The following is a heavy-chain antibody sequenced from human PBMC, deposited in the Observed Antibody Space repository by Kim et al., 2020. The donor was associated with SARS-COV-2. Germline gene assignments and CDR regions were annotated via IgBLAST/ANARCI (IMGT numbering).Heavy chain of an antibody. D-gene: IGHD1-7*01. V-gene: IGHV3-9*01. CDR1: GFTFGDYA. Sequence: GGSLRLSCAASGFTFGDYAMHWVRQAPGKGLEWVSGISWNSGSIGYADSVKGRFTISRDNAKNSLHLQMNSLRAEDTALYYCAKDQAGLELRWTNSIWGYYYYGMDVWGQGTTVTVSS. CDR3: AKDQAGLELRWTNSIWGYYYYGMDV. CDR2: ISWNSGSI. J-gene: IGHJ6*02.